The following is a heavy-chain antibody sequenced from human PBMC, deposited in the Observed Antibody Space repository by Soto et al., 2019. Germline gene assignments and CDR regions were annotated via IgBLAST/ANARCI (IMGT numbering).Heavy chain of an antibody. J-gene: IGHJ4*02. V-gene: IGHV4-39*01. D-gene: IGHD2-21*02. CDR3: ARLGHCGGDCHSVKGPVDY. Sequence: PSETLSLTCTVSGGSISSSSYYWGWIRQPPGKGLEWIGSIYNSGSTYYNPSLKSRVTISVDTSKNQFSLKLSSVTAADTAVYYCARLGHCGGDCHSVKGPVDYWGQGTLVTVSS. CDR2: IYNSGST. CDR1: GGSISSSSYY.